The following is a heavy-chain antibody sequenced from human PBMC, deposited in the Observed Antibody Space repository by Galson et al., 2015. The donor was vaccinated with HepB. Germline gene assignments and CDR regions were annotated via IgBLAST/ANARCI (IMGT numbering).Heavy chain of an antibody. CDR2: IYSGGST. V-gene: IGHV3-66*02. J-gene: IGHJ6*02. Sequence: SLRLSCAASGFTVSSNYMSWVRQAPGKGLEWVSVIYSGGSTYYADSVKGRFTISRDNSKNTLYLQMNSLRAEDTAVYYCARDLPGYSDFGSGPWGGYGTDVWGQGTTVTVSS. D-gene: IGHD3-3*01. CDR3: ARDLPGYSDFGSGPWGGYGTDV. CDR1: GFTVSSNY.